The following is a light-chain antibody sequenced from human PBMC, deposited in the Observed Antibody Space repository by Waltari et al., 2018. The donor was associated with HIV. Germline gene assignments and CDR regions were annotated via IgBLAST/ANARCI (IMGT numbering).Light chain of an antibody. CDR1: QSISNS. Sequence: EIVLTQSPVTLSLSPGERATITCRASQSISNSLAWYQQMPGQAPKLLIYDASNRATGSPARFSGSGSGSDFTLTISSLEPEDFAVYYCQQRGDWPLTFGGGTKVEIK. CDR2: DAS. CDR3: QQRGDWPLT. J-gene: IGKJ4*01. V-gene: IGKV3-11*01.